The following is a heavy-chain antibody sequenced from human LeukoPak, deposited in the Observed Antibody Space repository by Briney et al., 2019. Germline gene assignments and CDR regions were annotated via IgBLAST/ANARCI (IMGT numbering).Heavy chain of an antibody. D-gene: IGHD5-24*01. V-gene: IGHV3-74*01. Sequence: GGSLRLSCAASGFTFSSYWMHWVRQASGKGLAWVSRINNDGSSTVYADSVKGRFTISRDNAKNTFYLQMTSLRPEDTAVYYCTRGLQGPDYWGQGTLVTVSP. CDR2: INNDGSST. CDR1: GFTFSSYW. CDR3: TRGLQGPDY. J-gene: IGHJ4*02.